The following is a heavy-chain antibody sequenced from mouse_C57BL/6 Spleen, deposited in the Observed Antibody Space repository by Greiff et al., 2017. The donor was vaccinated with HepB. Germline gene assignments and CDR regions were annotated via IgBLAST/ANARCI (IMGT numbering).Heavy chain of an antibody. V-gene: IGHV2-5*01. J-gene: IGHJ4*01. CDR1: GFSLTSYG. CDR3: AKKRGNSNYREYYAMNY. Sequence: VQLQQSGPGLVQPSQSLSITCTVSGFSLTSYGVHWVRQSPGKGLEWLGVIWRGGSTAYNAAFMSRLSITKDNSKSQVFFKMNSLQADDTAIYYVAKKRGNSNYREYYAMNYWGQETSVTVSS. D-gene: IGHD2-5*01. CDR2: IWRGGST.